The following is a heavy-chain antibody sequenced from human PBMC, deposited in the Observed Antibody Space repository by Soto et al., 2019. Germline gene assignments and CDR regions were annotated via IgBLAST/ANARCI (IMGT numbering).Heavy chain of an antibody. J-gene: IGHJ5*02. CDR1: GGSISSYY. D-gene: IGHD6-19*01. V-gene: IGHV4-59*08. Sequence: SETLSLTCTVSGGSISSYYWSWIRQPPGKGLEWIGYIYYSGSTNYNPSLKSRVTISVDTSKNQFSLKLSSVTAADTAVYYCARQPLLAVAGHGWFDPWGQGTLVTVSS. CDR2: IYYSGST. CDR3: ARQPLLAVAGHGWFDP.